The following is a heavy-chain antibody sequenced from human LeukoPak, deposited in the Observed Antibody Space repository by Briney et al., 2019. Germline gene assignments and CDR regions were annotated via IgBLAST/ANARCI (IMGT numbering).Heavy chain of an antibody. CDR1: GGSFSGYY. Sequence: SETLSLTCAVYGGSFSGYYWSWIRQPPGKGLEWIGEINHSGSTNYNPSLRSRVTVSVHTSKNQLSLKLSSVTAADTAVYYCARRVLSDTAMVLYFDYWGQGTLVTVSS. CDR3: ARRVLSDTAMVLYFDY. CDR2: INHSGST. J-gene: IGHJ4*02. V-gene: IGHV4-34*01. D-gene: IGHD5-18*01.